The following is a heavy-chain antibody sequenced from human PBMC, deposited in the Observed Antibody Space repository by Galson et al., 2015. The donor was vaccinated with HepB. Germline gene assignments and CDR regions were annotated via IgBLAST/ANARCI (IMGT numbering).Heavy chain of an antibody. J-gene: IGHJ5*01. D-gene: IGHD2/OR15-2a*01. V-gene: IGHV3-23*01. CDR2: ITRKGDSP. CDR3: AKVYELIDS. CDR1: GFAFDIHA. Sequence: SLRLSCAVSGFAFDIHAMSWVRQAPGKGLEWMSGITRKGDSPFYADSFKGRFTVSKANSNNLLYLQMNSLRGEDACLYFCAKVYELIDSWGQGILVTVSS.